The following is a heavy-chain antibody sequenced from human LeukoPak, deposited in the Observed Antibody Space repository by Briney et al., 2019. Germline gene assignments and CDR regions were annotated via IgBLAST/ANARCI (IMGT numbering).Heavy chain of an antibody. J-gene: IGHJ3*02. CDR3: ARESEWSSAFDI. CDR1: GFTVSSNY. CDR2: IYSGGST. D-gene: IGHD2-8*01. Sequence: PGGSLRLSCAASGFTVSSNYMSWVRQAPGKGLEWVSVIYSGGSTYYADSVKGRFTISRDNFKNTLYLQMNSLRAEDTAVYYCARESEWSSAFDIWGQGTMVTVSS. V-gene: IGHV3-53*01.